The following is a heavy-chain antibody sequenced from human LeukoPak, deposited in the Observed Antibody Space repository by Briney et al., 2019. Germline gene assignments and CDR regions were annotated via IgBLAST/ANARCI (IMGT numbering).Heavy chain of an antibody. J-gene: IGHJ4*02. D-gene: IGHD3-22*01. V-gene: IGHV4-30-2*01. Sequence: SETLSLTCAVSGGSISSGGYSWSWIRQPPGKGLEWIGYIYHSGSTYYNPSLKSRVTISVDRSKNQFSLKLSSVTAADTAVYYCASFNSSGYFDYWGQGTLVTVSS. CDR2: IYHSGST. CDR3: ASFNSSGYFDY. CDR1: GGSISSGGYS.